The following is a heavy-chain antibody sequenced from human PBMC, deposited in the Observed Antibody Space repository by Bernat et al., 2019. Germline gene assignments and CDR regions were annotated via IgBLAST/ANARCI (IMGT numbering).Heavy chain of an antibody. CDR1: GGSISSGGYY. D-gene: IGHD1-1*01. J-gene: IGHJ3*02. CDR2: IYYSGST. Sequence: QVQLQESGPGLVKPSQTLSLTCTVSGGSISSGGYYWSWIRQHPGKGLEWIGYIYYSGSTYYNPSLKSRVTISVDTSKNQFSLKLSSVTAAGTAVYYCARENEDWVHAFDIWGQGTMVTVSS. V-gene: IGHV4-31*03. CDR3: ARENEDWVHAFDI.